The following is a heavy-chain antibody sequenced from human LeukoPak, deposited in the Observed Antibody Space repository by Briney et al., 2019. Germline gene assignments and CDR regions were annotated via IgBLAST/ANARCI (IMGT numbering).Heavy chain of an antibody. J-gene: IGHJ4*02. CDR2: INPSGGST. Sequence: ASVKVSCKASGYTFTSYYMHWVRQAPGQGLEWMGIINPSGGSTSYAQKFQGRVTMTRDMSTSTVYMELSSLRSEDTAVYYCARELFSGYSPKEGFDYWGQGTLVTVSS. CDR1: GYTFTSYY. CDR3: ARELFSGYSPKEGFDY. V-gene: IGHV1-46*01. D-gene: IGHD5-18*01.